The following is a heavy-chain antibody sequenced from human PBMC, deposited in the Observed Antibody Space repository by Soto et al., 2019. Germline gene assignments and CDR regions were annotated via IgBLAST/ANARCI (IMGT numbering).Heavy chain of an antibody. J-gene: IGHJ6*03. Sequence: GGSLRLSCAASGFTFSSYSMNWVRQAPGKGLEWVSSISSSSSYIYYADSVKGQFTISRDNAKNSLYLQMNSLRAEDTAVYYCARDSVVVVPAAMLDYYYYMDVWGKGTTVTVSS. CDR1: GFTFSSYS. D-gene: IGHD2-2*01. CDR3: ARDSVVVVPAAMLDYYYYMDV. CDR2: ISSSSSYI. V-gene: IGHV3-21*01.